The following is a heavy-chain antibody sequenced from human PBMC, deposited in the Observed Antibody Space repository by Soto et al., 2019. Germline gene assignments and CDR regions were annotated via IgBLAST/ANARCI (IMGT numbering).Heavy chain of an antibody. D-gene: IGHD3-10*01. CDR2: TYYRSKWYN. J-gene: IGHJ5*02. V-gene: IGHV6-1*01. CDR3: ARSFYYGSGMSNWFDP. CDR1: GDSVSSNSAA. Sequence: PSQTLSLTCAISGDSVSSNSAAWNWIRQSPSRGREWLGRTYYRSKWYNDYAVSVKSRITINPDTSKNQFSLQLNSVTPEDTAVYYCARSFYYGSGMSNWFDPWGQGTLVTVSS.